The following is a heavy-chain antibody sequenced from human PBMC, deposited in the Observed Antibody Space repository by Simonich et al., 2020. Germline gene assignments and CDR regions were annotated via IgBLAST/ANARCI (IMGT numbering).Heavy chain of an antibody. CDR1: GYTFTGYY. CDR2: INPNRGGT. CDR3: ARGYWGYYFDY. D-gene: IGHD7-27*01. Sequence: QVQLVQSGAEVKKPGASVKVSCKASGYTFTGYYMHWVRQAPGQGLEWMGWINPNRGGTNYAQNFQGRVTMTRDTSISTAYMELSRLRSDDTAVYYCARGYWGYYFDYWGQGTLVTVSS. J-gene: IGHJ4*02. V-gene: IGHV1-2*02.